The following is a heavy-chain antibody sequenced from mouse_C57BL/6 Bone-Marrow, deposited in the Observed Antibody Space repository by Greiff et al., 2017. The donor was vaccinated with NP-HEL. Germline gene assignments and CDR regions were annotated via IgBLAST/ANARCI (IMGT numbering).Heavy chain of an antibody. J-gene: IGHJ3*01. CDR1: GYTFTSYW. V-gene: IGHV1-64*01. Sequence: QVQLQQSGAELVKPGASVKLSCKASGYTFTSYWMHWVKQRPGQGLEWIGMIHPNSGSTNYNEKFKSKATLTVDKSSSTAYMQLSSLTSEDSAGYYCAREILRWGFAYWGQGTLVTVSA. CDR3: AREILRWGFAY. D-gene: IGHD1-1*01. CDR2: IHPNSGST.